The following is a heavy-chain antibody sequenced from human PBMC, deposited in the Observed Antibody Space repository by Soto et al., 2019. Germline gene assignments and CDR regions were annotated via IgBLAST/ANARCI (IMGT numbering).Heavy chain of an antibody. V-gene: IGHV4-34*01. CDR1: GGSFSGYY. J-gene: IGHJ6*02. Sequence: SETLSLTCAVYGGSFSGYYWSWIRQPPGKGLEWIGEINHSGITNYNPSLKSRVTISVDTSKNQFSLKLSSVTAADTAVYYCAREGAVAARYYYYYGMDVWGQGTKVTVXS. CDR2: INHSGIT. CDR3: AREGAVAARYYYYYGMDV. D-gene: IGHD6-6*01.